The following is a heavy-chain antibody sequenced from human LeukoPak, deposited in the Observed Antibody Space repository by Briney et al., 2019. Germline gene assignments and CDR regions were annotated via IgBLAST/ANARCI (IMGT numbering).Heavy chain of an antibody. CDR3: ARDWGSTGYDLYDS. Sequence: GGSLRLYCAASGFIFSSYWMTWVRQAPGKGLEWVARIRQDGSERHYVDSVKDRFTISRDNAKNSLDLQMDSLRAEDTAVYYCARDWGSTGYDLYDSWGQGTLVTVSS. J-gene: IGHJ4*02. CDR2: IRQDGSER. V-gene: IGHV3-7*01. CDR1: GFIFSSYW. D-gene: IGHD5-12*01.